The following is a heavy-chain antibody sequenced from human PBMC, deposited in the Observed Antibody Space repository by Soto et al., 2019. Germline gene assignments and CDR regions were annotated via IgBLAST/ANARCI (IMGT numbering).Heavy chain of an antibody. CDR3: ARDPVGAPYYDY. CDR2: INQVGSQT. D-gene: IGHD1-26*01. V-gene: IGHV3-7*01. CDR1: EFTFSGYW. Sequence: EVQLVESGGGLVQPGGSLRLSCAASEFTFSGYWMNWVRQAPGKGLEWVANINQVGSQTNYVDSVKGRFTISRDNAKNSLHLQMNSLRAEDMAVYYCARDPVGAPYYDYWGQGILVTVSS. J-gene: IGHJ4*02.